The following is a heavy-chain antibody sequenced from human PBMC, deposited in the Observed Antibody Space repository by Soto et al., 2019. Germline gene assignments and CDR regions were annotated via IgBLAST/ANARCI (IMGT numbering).Heavy chain of an antibody. CDR2: IYWDADR. V-gene: IGHV2-5*02. CDR3: AHGSGWLSDS. D-gene: IGHD6-19*01. CDR1: GFSLTSPELV. Sequence: ITLRESGPRWVKPTQPLTRTGTFSGFSLTSPELVLNCIRKPPGKALKCLSLIYWDADRQYNPSLRSRLTITKDTSKTQVVLTMTNVDPVDTATYFCAHGSGWLSDSWGQGTLVTVSS. J-gene: IGHJ4*02.